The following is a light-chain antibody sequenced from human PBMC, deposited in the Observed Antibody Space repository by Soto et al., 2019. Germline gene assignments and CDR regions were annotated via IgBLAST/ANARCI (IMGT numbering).Light chain of an antibody. CDR2: AAS. CDR3: QKYNSARALT. J-gene: IGKJ4*01. V-gene: IGKV1-27*01. CDR1: QGISNY. Sequence: DIQMTQSPSSLSASVGDRVTITCRASQGISNYLAWYQQKPGKVPKLLIYAASTLQSGVPSRFSGSGTGTDFTLTIGGLQPEAGATYYCQKYNSARALTFGGGTKVEIK.